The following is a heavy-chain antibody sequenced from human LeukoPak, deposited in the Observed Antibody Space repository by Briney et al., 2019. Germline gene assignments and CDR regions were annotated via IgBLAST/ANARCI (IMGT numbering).Heavy chain of an antibody. D-gene: IGHD3-22*01. Sequence: GGSLRLSCAASGFTFSSHGINWVRQAPGKGLEWVSSISSSSGYIFNADSVKGRFSISRDNAKNSLFLQMNTLRVEDTAVYYCARDVVGYYDSSGYYLSASDIWGQGTMVTVSS. CDR2: ISSSSGYI. CDR3: ARDVVGYYDSSGYYLSASDI. V-gene: IGHV3-21*01. J-gene: IGHJ3*02. CDR1: GFTFSSHG.